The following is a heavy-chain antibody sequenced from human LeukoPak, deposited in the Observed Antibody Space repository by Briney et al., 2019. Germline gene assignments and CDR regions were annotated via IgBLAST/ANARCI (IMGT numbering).Heavy chain of an antibody. J-gene: IGHJ4*02. Sequence: SETLSLTCTVSGGSISSYYWSWIRQPPGKGLEWIGYIYYSGSTNCNPSLKSRVTISVDTSKNQFSLKLSSVTAADTAVYYCSGGYSYGSTFDYWGQGTLVTVSS. D-gene: IGHD5-18*01. V-gene: IGHV4-59*01. CDR3: SGGYSYGSTFDY. CDR2: IYYSGST. CDR1: GGSISSYY.